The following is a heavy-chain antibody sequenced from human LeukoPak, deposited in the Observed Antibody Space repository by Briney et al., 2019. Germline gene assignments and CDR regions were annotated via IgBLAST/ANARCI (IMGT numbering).Heavy chain of an antibody. Sequence: PGGSLRLSCAASGFTFSSYEMNWVRQAPGKGLEWVSYISSSSSTIYYADSVKGRFTISRDNAKNSLYLQMNSLRAEDTAVYYCAKDPNFYYCMDVWGKGTTVTISS. CDR1: GFTFSSYE. CDR2: ISSSSSTI. CDR3: AKDPNFYYCMDV. V-gene: IGHV3-48*03. J-gene: IGHJ6*03.